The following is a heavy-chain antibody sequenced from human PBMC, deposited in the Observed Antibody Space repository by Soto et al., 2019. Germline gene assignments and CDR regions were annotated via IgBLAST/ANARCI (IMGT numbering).Heavy chain of an antibody. Sequence: WGSLRLSCAASGFTFSSYAMSWVRQAPGKGLEWISAISASGGSTYYADSVKGRYTISRDNSKNTLYLQMNSLRAEDTAVYYCAKGPPVPDSSGSPDYWGQGTLVTVSS. CDR3: AKGPPVPDSSGSPDY. CDR2: ISASGGST. J-gene: IGHJ4*02. CDR1: GFTFSSYA. V-gene: IGHV3-23*01. D-gene: IGHD6-19*01.